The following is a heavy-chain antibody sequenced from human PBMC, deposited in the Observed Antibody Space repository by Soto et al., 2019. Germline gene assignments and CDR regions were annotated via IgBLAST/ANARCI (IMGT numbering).Heavy chain of an antibody. CDR1: GGSIRSGGYY. J-gene: IGHJ4*02. CDR3: ATMHDYGDYAPFDN. CDR2: IYYSGGT. Sequence: QVKLQESGPGLVKPSQTLSLSCTVSGGSIRSGGYYWIWIRHHPGKGLEWIGYIYYSGGTDYNPSLKSRVSMSLDTPKTPFCLRLTAVTAADTAVYFCATMHDYGDYAPFDNLGQGPLVTVAT. V-gene: IGHV4-31*03. D-gene: IGHD4-17*01.